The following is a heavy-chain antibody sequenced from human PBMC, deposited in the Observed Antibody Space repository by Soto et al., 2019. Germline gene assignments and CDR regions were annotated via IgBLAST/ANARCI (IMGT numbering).Heavy chain of an antibody. CDR2: IVPMFGTA. CDR1: VVTFRSCA. J-gene: IGHJ4*02. V-gene: IGHV1-69*13. CDR3: ARGVYYESRGYYFFF. Sequence: SVEVSCDACVVTFRSCALGWARQAPGQGPEWMGGIVPMFGTANYAQKFQGRVTITADESTSTAYMQLSSLRSEDTAVYYCARGVYYESRGYYFFFWGQGTLVSLSS. D-gene: IGHD3-22*01.